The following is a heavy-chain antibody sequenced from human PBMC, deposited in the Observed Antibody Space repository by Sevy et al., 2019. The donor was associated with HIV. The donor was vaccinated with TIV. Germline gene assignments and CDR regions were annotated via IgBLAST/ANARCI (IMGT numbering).Heavy chain of an antibody. CDR3: ARDRGESLSSAFDY. CDR2: ISYDGRNTK. Sequence: GGSLRLSCVGSGFSFSDHRMHWVRQAPGKGLEWMAVISYDGRNTKYKADSVKGRFTITRDNSKNTLNLQMNSLRAEDTAIYYCARDRGESLSSAFDYWGQGTLVTVSS. CDR1: GFSFSDHR. D-gene: IGHD3-16*01. J-gene: IGHJ4*02. V-gene: IGHV3-30*03.